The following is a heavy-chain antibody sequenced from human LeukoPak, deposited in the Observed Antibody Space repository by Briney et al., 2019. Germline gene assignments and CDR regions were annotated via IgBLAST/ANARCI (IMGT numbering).Heavy chain of an antibody. D-gene: IGHD2-15*01. CDR2: IWYDGSNK. CDR3: VVAAPLS. CDR1: GFTFRSYG. J-gene: IGHJ4*02. Sequence: GRSLRLSCAASGFTFRSYGMHWVRQAPGKGLEWVAVIWYDGSNKYYADSVKGRFTVSRDNSKNTLYLQMNSLRAEDTAVYYVVVAAPLSWGQGTLVTVSS. V-gene: IGHV3-33*01.